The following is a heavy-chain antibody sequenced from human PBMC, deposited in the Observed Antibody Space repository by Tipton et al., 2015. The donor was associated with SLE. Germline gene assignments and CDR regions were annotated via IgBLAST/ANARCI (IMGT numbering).Heavy chain of an antibody. CDR1: GGSIRSGGYY. D-gene: IGHD3-22*01. CDR2: IYYSGST. Sequence: LRLSCTVSGGSIRSGGYYWSWIRPHPGKGLEWIGYIYYSGSTYYNPSLKSRVTISVDTSKNQFSLKLSSVTAADTAVYYCARESSGGKGAFDIWGQGTMVTVSS. V-gene: IGHV4-31*02. CDR3: ARESSGGKGAFDI. J-gene: IGHJ3*02.